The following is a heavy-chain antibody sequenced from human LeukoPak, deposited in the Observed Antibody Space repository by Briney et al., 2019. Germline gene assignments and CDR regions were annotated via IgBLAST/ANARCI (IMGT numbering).Heavy chain of an antibody. Sequence: GGSLRLSCATSGFTFSSYAMSWVRQAPGKGLEWVSVISASGGSTHYADSVKGRFTISRDNSKNTLYLQMNSLRAEDTAIYYCAKERGQNGDNTNGDFDYWGQGNLVTVSS. CDR3: AKERGQNGDNTNGDFDY. J-gene: IGHJ4*02. D-gene: IGHD4-17*01. V-gene: IGHV3-23*01. CDR1: GFTFSSYA. CDR2: ISASGGST.